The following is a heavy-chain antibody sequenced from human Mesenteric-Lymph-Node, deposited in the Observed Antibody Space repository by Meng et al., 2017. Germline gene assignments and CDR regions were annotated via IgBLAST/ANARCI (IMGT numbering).Heavy chain of an antibody. Sequence: SETLSLTCAVYGGSFSGYYWSWIRQPPGKGLEWIGYIYYSGSTNYNPSLKSRVTISVDTSKNQFSLKLSSVTAADTAVYYCARGMAVAADYWGQGTLVTVSS. J-gene: IGHJ4*02. CDR2: IYYSGST. D-gene: IGHD6-19*01. V-gene: IGHV4-59*01. CDR1: GGSFSGYY. CDR3: ARGMAVAADY.